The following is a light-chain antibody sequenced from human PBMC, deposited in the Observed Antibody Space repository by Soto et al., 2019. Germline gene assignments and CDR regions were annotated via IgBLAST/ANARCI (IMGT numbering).Light chain of an antibody. CDR2: GNS. CDR3: QSYDSSLSVV. V-gene: IGLV1-40*01. Sequence: QSVLTQPPSVSGAPGQRVTISCTGSSSNIGAGYDVHWYQQLPGTAPKLLIYGNSNRPSGVPDRFSGSKSGTSASLAITGLQAEDEAEYYCQSYDSSLSVVFGGGTQLTVL. CDR1: SSNIGAGYD. J-gene: IGLJ2*01.